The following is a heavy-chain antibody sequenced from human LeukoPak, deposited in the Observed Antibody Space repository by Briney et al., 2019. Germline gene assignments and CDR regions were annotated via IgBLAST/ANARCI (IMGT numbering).Heavy chain of an antibody. Sequence: GGSLRLSCAASGFTFSSYAMHWVRQAPGKGLEWVAVISYDGSNKYYADSVKGRFTISRDNSKNTLYLQMNSLKTEDTAVYYCTTSLLLWFGPNAFDIWGQGTMVTVSS. D-gene: IGHD3-10*01. CDR3: TTSLLLWFGPNAFDI. CDR2: ISYDGSNK. CDR1: GFTFSSYA. V-gene: IGHV3-30-3*01. J-gene: IGHJ3*02.